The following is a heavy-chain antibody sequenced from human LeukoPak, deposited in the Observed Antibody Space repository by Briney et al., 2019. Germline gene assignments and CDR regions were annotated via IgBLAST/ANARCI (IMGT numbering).Heavy chain of an antibody. J-gene: IGHJ4*02. CDR2: INSDGSST. CDR1: GFTFSSYW. Sequence: GGSLRLSCAASGFTFSSYWMHWVRQVPGKGLVWVSRINSDGSSTSYADSVKGRFTISRDNAKNTLYVQMNSLRAEDTAVYYCAILPGYSSGWYEVNYWGQGTLVTVSS. V-gene: IGHV3-74*01. CDR3: AILPGYSSGWYEVNY. D-gene: IGHD6-13*01.